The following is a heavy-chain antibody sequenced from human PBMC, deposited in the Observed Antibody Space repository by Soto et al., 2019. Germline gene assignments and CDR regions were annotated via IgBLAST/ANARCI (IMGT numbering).Heavy chain of an antibody. CDR1: GASISGYY. CDR3: VRDGTKTLRDWFDP. V-gene: IGHV4-4*07. Sequence: QVQLQESGPGLVKPSETLSLTCTVSGASISGYYWSWIRKSAGKGLEWIGHIYATGTTDYNPSHKSRVMMSVDTSKKQFSLKLRSVTAADTAVYYCVRDGTKTLRDWFDPVGQGISVTVSS. J-gene: IGHJ5*02. D-gene: IGHD1-1*01. CDR2: IYATGTT.